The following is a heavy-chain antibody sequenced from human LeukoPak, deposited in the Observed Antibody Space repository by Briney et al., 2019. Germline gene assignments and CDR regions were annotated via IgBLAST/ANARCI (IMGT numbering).Heavy chain of an antibody. V-gene: IGHV4-61*02. CDR2: IYTSGST. CDR1: GGSISSGSYY. CDR3: ARQFYYDSSGYYLNWFDP. D-gene: IGHD3-22*01. J-gene: IGHJ5*02. Sequence: PSETLSLTCTVSGGSISSGSYYWSWIRQPAGKGLEWIGRIYTSGSTNYNPSLKSRVTISVDTSKNQFSLKLSSVTAADMAVYYCARQFYYDSSGYYLNWFDPWGQGTLVTVSS.